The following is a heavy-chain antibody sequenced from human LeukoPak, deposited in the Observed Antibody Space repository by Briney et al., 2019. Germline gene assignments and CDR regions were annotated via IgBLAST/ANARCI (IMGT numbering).Heavy chain of an antibody. Sequence: GGSLRLSCAASGFTFSSYSMNWVRQAPGKGLEWVSSISSSSSYIYYADSVKGRFTISRDNAKNSLYLQMNSLRAEDTAVYYCARDIRIAAAGSPEPYFDYWGQGTLVTVSS. CDR2: ISSSSSYI. CDR3: ARDIRIAAAGSPEPYFDY. J-gene: IGHJ4*02. CDR1: GFTFSSYS. D-gene: IGHD6-25*01. V-gene: IGHV3-21*01.